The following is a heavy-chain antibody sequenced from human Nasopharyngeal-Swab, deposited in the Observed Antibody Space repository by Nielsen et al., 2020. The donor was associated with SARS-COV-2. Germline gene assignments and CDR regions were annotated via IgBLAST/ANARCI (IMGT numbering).Heavy chain of an antibody. CDR3: ARDRSTTGWNDAFDI. V-gene: IGHV1-2*02. J-gene: IGHJ3*02. CDR1: GYTFTDYN. Sequence: ASVKVSCKALGYTFTDYNMHWVRQAPGQGLEWMGWMKPNSGVTNYAQNFQGRVTTASDTSSNTAYMELSRLTSDDTAVYFCARDRSTTGWNDAFDIWGQGTVVTVSS. CDR2: MKPNSGVT. D-gene: IGHD1-1*01.